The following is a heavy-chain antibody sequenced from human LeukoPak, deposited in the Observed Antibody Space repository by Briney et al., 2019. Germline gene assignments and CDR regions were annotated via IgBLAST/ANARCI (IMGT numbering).Heavy chain of an antibody. D-gene: IGHD3-9*01. V-gene: IGHV3-33*01. CDR3: ARGLGNYYYYGMDV. Sequence: GEALRLSCAAYGFTFSSYGMHTVRQAPGKGLEWVAVIWYDGSNKYYADSVKGRFTISRDNSKSTLYLQMNSLRAKDTAVYYCARGLGNYYYYGMDVWGQGTTVTVSS. CDR1: GFTFSSYG. J-gene: IGHJ6*02. CDR2: IWYDGSNK.